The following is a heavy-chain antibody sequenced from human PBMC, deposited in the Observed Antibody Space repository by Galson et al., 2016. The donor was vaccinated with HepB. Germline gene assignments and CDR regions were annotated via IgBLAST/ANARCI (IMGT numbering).Heavy chain of an antibody. D-gene: IGHD2-2*01. J-gene: IGHJ4*02. CDR3: AKDLDIVVVPSAIDY. V-gene: IGHV3-7*03. CDR2: IKPDGSGG. CDR1: GFIFSSSW. Sequence: SLRLSCAASGFIFSSSWMSWVRQAPGKGLEWVANIKPDGSGGYFLDSLKGRFTVSRDNAKNSLYLQMNSLRVDDTAVYYCAKDLDIVVVPSAIDYWGQGTLVTVSS.